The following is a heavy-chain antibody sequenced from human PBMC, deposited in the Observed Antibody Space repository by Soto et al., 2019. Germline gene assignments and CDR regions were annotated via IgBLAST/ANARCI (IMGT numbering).Heavy chain of an antibody. J-gene: IGHJ4*02. D-gene: IGHD6-19*01. CDR3: ARTYSSGWYLYYFDY. CDR2: IYYSGST. CDR1: GGSISSYY. Sequence: SETLSLTCTVSGGSISSYYWSWIRQPPGKGLEWIGYIYYSGSTNYNPPLKSRVTISVDTSKNRFSLKLSSVTAADTAVYYCARTYSSGWYLYYFDYWGQGTLVTVSS. V-gene: IGHV4-59*01.